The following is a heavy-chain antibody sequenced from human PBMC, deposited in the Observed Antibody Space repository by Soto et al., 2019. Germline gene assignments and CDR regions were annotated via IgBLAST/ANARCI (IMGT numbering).Heavy chain of an antibody. J-gene: IGHJ4*02. Sequence: GGSLRLSCAASGFTFSSYAMTWVRHAPGKGLEWVSTISGNGGYTYYSDSVRGRFTISRDNSKKTLYLQMDSLRADDTAVFYCAKGKANTVFGVDTLFDHWGQGTQVTVSS. V-gene: IGHV3-23*01. D-gene: IGHD3-3*01. CDR1: GFTFSSYA. CDR3: AKGKANTVFGVDTLFDH. CDR2: ISGNGGYT.